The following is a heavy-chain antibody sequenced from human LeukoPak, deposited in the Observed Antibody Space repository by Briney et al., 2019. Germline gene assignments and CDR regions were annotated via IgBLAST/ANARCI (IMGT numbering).Heavy chain of an antibody. CDR1: GFIFSSYG. V-gene: IGHV3-30*18. CDR2: ISYDGSNQ. Sequence: GRSLRLSCAASGFIFSSYGLHWVRQAPGKGLEWVAVISYDGSNQDYVDSVKGRFTISRDNSKNTLYLQMNSLRAEDTAVYYCAKDGTMSLYGLDSWGQGTVVTVSS. CDR3: AKDGTMSLYGLDS. J-gene: IGHJ4*02. D-gene: IGHD3-10*02.